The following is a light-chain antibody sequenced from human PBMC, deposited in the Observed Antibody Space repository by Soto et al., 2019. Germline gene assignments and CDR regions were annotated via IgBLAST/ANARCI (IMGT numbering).Light chain of an antibody. V-gene: IGLV2-11*01. J-gene: IGLJ1*01. CDR3: CSYAGRYTYV. CDR2: DVS. CDR1: SSDVGGYNY. Sequence: QSALTQPRSVSGSPGQSVTISCTGTSSDVGGYNYVSWYQQHPGKAPQLMIYDVSQRPSGVPDRFSGSKSGNTASLTISGLQAEDEADYYCCSYAGRYTYVFGSGTKVTVL.